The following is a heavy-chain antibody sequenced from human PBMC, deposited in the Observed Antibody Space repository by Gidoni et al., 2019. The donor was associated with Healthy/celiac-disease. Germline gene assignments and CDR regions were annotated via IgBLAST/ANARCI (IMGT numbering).Heavy chain of an antibody. V-gene: IGHV4-39*01. CDR1: GGSISSSSYY. J-gene: IGHJ4*02. Sequence: QLQLQESGPGLVKPSETLSLTCTVSGGSISSSSYYWGWIRQPPGKGLEWIGSIYYSGSTYHNPSLKSRVTISVDTSKNQFSLKLSSVTAADTAVYYCARHVDSSGYYYKFALDYWGQGTLVTVSS. CDR3: ARHVDSSGYYYKFALDY. D-gene: IGHD3-22*01. CDR2: IYYSGST.